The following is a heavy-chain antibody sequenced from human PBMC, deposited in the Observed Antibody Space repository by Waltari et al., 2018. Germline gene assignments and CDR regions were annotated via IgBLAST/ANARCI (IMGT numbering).Heavy chain of an antibody. CDR3: AKPFYNWDDPLHS. CDR1: GFTSVTHA. D-gene: IGHD1-20*01. J-gene: IGHJ1*01. V-gene: IGHV3-23*01. Sequence: EVQLLESGGGLVQPGGSLRLSCQASGFTSVTHAINWGRQAPGKGLEWVSSISVSDATYYADSVKGRFTISRDYSDNTVYLQMDSLRADDTAVYFCAKPFYNWDDPLHSWGQGTPVTVSS. CDR2: ISVSDAT.